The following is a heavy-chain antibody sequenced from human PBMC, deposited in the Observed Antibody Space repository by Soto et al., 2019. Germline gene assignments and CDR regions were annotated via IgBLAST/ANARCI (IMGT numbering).Heavy chain of an antibody. D-gene: IGHD4-17*01. V-gene: IGHV3-21*01. CDR2: ISSSSSYI. CDR3: ARIWAVTTNWFDP. CDR1: GFTFSSYS. Sequence: LRLSCAASGFTFSSYSMNWVRQSPGKGLEWVSSISSSSSYIYYADSVKGRFTISRDNAKNSLYLQMNSLRAEDTAVYYGARIWAVTTNWFDPWGQGTLVTAPQ. J-gene: IGHJ5*02.